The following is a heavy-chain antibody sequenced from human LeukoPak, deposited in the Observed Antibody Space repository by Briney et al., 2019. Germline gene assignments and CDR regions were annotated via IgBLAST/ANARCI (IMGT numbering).Heavy chain of an antibody. V-gene: IGHV5-51*01. CDR2: IYPADSDI. CDR1: GYSINNYW. D-gene: IGHD1-26*01. Sequence: GESLKISCKGSGYSINNYWIGWVRQMPGKDLEWMGIIYPADSDIRYSPSFQGQVTISADKSISTAYLQWSSLKASDTAMYYCARDKSGSASGSGRYDYWGQGTLVTVSS. J-gene: IGHJ4*02. CDR3: ARDKSGSASGSGRYDY.